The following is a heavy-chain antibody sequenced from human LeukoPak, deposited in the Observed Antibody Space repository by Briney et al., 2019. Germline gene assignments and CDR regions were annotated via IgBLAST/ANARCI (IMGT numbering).Heavy chain of an antibody. J-gene: IGHJ4*02. CDR2: INHSGST. V-gene: IGHV4-34*01. CDR3: ARGPSDYVWGSYRKHGYYFDY. D-gene: IGHD3-16*02. CDR1: GGSFSGYY. Sequence: PSETLSLTCAVYGGSFSGYYWSWIRQPPGKGLEWIGEINHSGSTNYNPSLKSRVTISVDTSKNQFSLKLSSVTAADTAVYYCARGPSDYVWGSYRKHGYYFDYWGQGTLVTVSS.